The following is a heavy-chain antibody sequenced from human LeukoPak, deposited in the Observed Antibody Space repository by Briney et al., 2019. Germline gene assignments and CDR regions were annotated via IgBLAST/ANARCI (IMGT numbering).Heavy chain of an antibody. J-gene: IGHJ5*02. Sequence: ASVKVSCKASGYTFTGYYMHWVRQAPGQGLEWMGRINPNSGGTNYAQKFQGRVTMTRDTSISTAYMELSRLRSDDTAVYYCAGEGIAAAGTDWFDPWGQGTLVTVSS. CDR1: GYTFTGYY. CDR2: INPNSGGT. D-gene: IGHD6-13*01. V-gene: IGHV1-2*06. CDR3: AGEGIAAAGTDWFDP.